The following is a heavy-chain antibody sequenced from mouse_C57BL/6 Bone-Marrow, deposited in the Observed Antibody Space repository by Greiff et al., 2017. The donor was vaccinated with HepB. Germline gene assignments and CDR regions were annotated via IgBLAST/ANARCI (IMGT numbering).Heavy chain of an antibody. Sequence: VQLQESGTELVKPGASVKLSCKASGYTFTSYWMHWVKQRPGQGLEWIGNINPSNGGTNYNEKFKSKATLTVDKSSSTAYMQLSSLTSEDSAVYHCARRYDGYYGAMDYWGQGTSVTVSS. J-gene: IGHJ4*01. CDR3: ARRYDGYYGAMDY. CDR1: GYTFTSYW. V-gene: IGHV1-53*01. CDR2: INPSNGGT. D-gene: IGHD2-3*01.